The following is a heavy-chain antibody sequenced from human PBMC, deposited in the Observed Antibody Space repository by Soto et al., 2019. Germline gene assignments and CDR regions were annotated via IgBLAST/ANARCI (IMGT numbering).Heavy chain of an antibody. Sequence: GGSVRLSXAASEFTFDKYYMTWVRQAPGKGPEWVANIKPDGSEQYYVDSVKGRFTISRDNANNSLYLQMNSLRAEDTAVYFCARGNWNYYYGFDVWGQGTTVTVSS. D-gene: IGHD1-20*01. CDR3: ARGNWNYYYGFDV. CDR1: EFTFDKYY. CDR2: IKPDGSEQ. J-gene: IGHJ6*02. V-gene: IGHV3-7*01.